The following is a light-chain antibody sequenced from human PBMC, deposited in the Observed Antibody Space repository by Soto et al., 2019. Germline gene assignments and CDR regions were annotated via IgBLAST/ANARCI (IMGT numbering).Light chain of an antibody. V-gene: IGKV1-39*01. CDR3: QQRYSVPTWT. CDR1: QSIGTY. J-gene: IGKJ1*01. Sequence: DIQMTQSPSSLSASVGDRVTITCRAGQSIGTYLNWYQQKPGKAPNLLIYGASTLQSGVPSRFSGRGSGTDFNLTISSLQAEDFATYYCQQRYSVPTWTFGQGTKVEVK. CDR2: GAS.